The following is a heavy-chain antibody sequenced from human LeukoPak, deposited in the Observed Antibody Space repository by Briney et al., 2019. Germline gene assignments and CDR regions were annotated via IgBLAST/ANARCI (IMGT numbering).Heavy chain of an antibody. Sequence: PSETLSLTCTVSGGPINSGSYSWTWIRQPAGKGLEWIGHIHISGSTHYTPSLKSRVTISVDTSKNQFSLKLSSVTAADTAVYYCARADRSGYFGNVVAFDIRGQGTMVTVSS. CDR3: ARADRSGYFGNVVAFDI. CDR1: GGPINSGSYS. V-gene: IGHV4-61*09. CDR2: IHISGST. D-gene: IGHD3-22*01. J-gene: IGHJ3*02.